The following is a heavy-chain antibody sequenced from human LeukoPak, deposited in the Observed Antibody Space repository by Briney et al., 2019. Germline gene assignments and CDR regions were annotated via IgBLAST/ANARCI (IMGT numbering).Heavy chain of an antibody. CDR1: GFTFDDYA. V-gene: IGHV3-9*01. CDR2: ISWNSGSI. CDR3: ARVPAALGWFDP. Sequence: GRSLRLSCAASGFTFDDYAMHWVRQAPGKGLEWVSGISWNSGSIGYADSVKGRFTISRDNAKNSLYLQMNSLRAEDTALYYCARVPAALGWFDPWGQGTPVTVSS. J-gene: IGHJ5*02. D-gene: IGHD2-2*01.